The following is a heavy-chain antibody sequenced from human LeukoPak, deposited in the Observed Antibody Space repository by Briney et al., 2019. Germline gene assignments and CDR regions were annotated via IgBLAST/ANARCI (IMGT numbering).Heavy chain of an antibody. D-gene: IGHD5-18*01. V-gene: IGHV3-30*18. CDR3: AKDAAAMVLLYYFDY. CDR2: ISYDGSNK. J-gene: IGHJ4*02. Sequence: GGSLRLSCAASGFTFSSYGMHWVRQAPGKGLEWVAVISYDGSNKYYADSVKGRFTISRDNSKNTLYLQMNSLRAEDMAVYYCAKDAAAMVLLYYFDYWGQGTLVTVSS. CDR1: GFTFSSYG.